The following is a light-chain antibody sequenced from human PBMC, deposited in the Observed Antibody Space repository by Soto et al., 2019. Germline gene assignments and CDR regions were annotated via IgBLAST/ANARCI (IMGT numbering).Light chain of an antibody. V-gene: IGKV1-39*01. Sequence: DMQMTQSPSSLSASVGDRVTIACRSSQNIDNYLNWYQQKPGEAPKLLISAASNLQTGVPSRFSGSRSGTDFSLTISGLQPEDFANYFCQQSYTIPLIFGGGTKVDIK. J-gene: IGKJ4*01. CDR1: QNIDNY. CDR2: AAS. CDR3: QQSYTIPLI.